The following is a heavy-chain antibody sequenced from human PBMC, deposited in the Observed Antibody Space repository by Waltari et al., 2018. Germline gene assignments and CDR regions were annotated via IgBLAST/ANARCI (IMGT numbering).Heavy chain of an antibody. D-gene: IGHD4-17*01. CDR1: GFPFSSYS. CDR2: ISSSSSTI. Sequence: EVQLVESGGGLVQPGGSLRLSCAASGFPFSSYSMNWVRQAPGKGLEWVSYISSSSSTIYYADSVKGRFTISRDNAKNSLYLQMNSLRAEDTAVYYCARVLTTVGYYFDYWGQGTLVTVSS. CDR3: ARVLTTVGYYFDY. J-gene: IGHJ4*02. V-gene: IGHV3-48*04.